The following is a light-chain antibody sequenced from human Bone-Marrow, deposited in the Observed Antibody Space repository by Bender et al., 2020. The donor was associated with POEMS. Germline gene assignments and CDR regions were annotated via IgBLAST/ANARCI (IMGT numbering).Light chain of an antibody. CDR1: SSDVGAYNL. J-gene: IGLJ1*01. CDR2: DVS. Sequence: QSALTQPASVSGSPGQSITISCTGASSDVGAYNLVSWYQQHPGKAPKLMIYDVSKRPSGVSNRFSGSKSGNTASLTISGLQAEDEADYYCCSYAGSNNLGVLGTGTKVTVL. CDR3: CSYAGSNNLGV. V-gene: IGLV2-23*02.